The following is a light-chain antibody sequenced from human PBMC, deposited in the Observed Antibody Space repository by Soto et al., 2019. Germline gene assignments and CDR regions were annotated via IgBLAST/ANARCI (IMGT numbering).Light chain of an antibody. Sequence: QSALNQPPSVSGAPPQSALISCTGTSRDVGAYNYVSWYQQHPGKAPKLMIFDVTKRPSGVPDRFSGSKSGNTASLTISGLQAEDEGDYYGQAYDTRLRAYVFGTGTKVTVL. CDR3: QAYDTRLRAYV. J-gene: IGLJ1*01. CDR1: SRDVGAYNY. CDR2: DVT. V-gene: IGLV2-11*01.